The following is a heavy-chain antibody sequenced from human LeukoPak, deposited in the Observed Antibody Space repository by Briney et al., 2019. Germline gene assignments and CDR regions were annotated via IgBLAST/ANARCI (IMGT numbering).Heavy chain of an antibody. CDR1: GFTFSSYA. Sequence: ETGGSLRLSCAASGFTFSSYAMSWVRQAPGKGLEWVSAISGSGGSTYYADSVKGRFTISRDNSKNTLYLQMNSLRAEDTAAYYCAKDRDSSSWYWFDPWGQGTLVTVSS. D-gene: IGHD6-13*01. CDR2: ISGSGGST. V-gene: IGHV3-23*01. CDR3: AKDRDSSSWYWFDP. J-gene: IGHJ5*02.